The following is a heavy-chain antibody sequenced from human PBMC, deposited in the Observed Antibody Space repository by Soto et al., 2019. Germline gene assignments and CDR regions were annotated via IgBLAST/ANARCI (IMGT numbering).Heavy chain of an antibody. CDR2: ISSSASHI. Sequence: EVQLVESGGGLVKPGGSLRLSCAASGFSFSSYSMNWVRQAPGKGLEWVSSISSSASHINYADSVKGRFTISRDNAKKSLYQQMNSLRAEDTAVYYCARGYTRYCSGGTCYWFDPWGQGTLVTVSS. J-gene: IGHJ5*02. CDR1: GFSFSSYS. CDR3: ARGYTRYCSGGTCYWFDP. D-gene: IGHD2-15*01. V-gene: IGHV3-21*01.